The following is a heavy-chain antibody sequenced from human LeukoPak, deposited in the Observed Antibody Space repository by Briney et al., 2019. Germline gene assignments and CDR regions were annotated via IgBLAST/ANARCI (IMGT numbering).Heavy chain of an antibody. D-gene: IGHD3-10*01. CDR3: ARVAGSYYSPYYYGMDV. CDR1: GGSISSYY. CDR2: IYYSGST. Sequence: SETLSLTCTVSGGSISSYYWSWIRQPPGKGLEWIGYIYYSGSTNYNPSLKGRVTISVDTSKNQFSLKLSSVTAADTAVYYCARVAGSYYSPYYYGMDVWGQGTTVTVSS. V-gene: IGHV4-59*01. J-gene: IGHJ6*02.